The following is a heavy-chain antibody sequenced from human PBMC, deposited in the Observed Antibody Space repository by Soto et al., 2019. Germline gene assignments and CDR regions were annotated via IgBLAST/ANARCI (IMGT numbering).Heavy chain of an antibody. CDR3: AHRKSGNGWNAGYSDY. Sequence: ASGPTLVNPTQTLALTCTFSGFSLNSYGMGVGWVRQPPGKALEWLVFVYWDDDNRYNPSLKSRLTVTKDTSKNQAFLIMANMDPADTATYYCAHRKSGNGWNAGYSDYWGQGIQVTVSS. CDR1: GFSLNSYGMG. D-gene: IGHD5-12*01. J-gene: IGHJ4*02. CDR2: VYWDDDN. V-gene: IGHV2-5*02.